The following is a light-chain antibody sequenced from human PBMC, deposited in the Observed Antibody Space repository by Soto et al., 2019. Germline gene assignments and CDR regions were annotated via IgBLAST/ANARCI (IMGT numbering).Light chain of an antibody. J-gene: IGLJ1*01. CDR3: SSYTSSSTQV. V-gene: IGLV2-14*01. CDR1: SSDVGGYNY. CDR2: EVS. Sequence: QSLLTNSASVSGSPGQSITISCTGTSSDVGGYNYVSWYQQHPGKAPKLMIYEVSNRPSGVSNRFSGSKSGNTASLTISGLQAEDEADYYCSSYTSSSTQVFGTGTKVTVL.